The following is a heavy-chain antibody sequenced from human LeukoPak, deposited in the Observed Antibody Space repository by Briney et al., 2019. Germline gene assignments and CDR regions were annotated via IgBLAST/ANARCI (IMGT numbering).Heavy chain of an antibody. Sequence: GGSLRLSCAASGFTFSSYSMNWVRQAPGKGLEWVSSISSSSSYIYYADSVKGRFTISRDNSKNTLYLQMNSLRAEDTAVYYCAKVPQYYDFWSGRYYYMDVWGKGTTVTVSS. V-gene: IGHV3-21*01. CDR2: ISSSSSYI. CDR3: AKVPQYYDFWSGRYYYMDV. J-gene: IGHJ6*03. CDR1: GFTFSSYS. D-gene: IGHD3-3*01.